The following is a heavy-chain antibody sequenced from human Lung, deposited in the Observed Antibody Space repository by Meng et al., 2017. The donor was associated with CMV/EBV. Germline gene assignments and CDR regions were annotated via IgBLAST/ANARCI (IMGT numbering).Heavy chain of an antibody. Sequence: GESLKISCAASGFTFSSYAMHWVRQAPGKGLEWVAVISYDGTNKYYADSVKGRFTISRDNSKNTLYLQMNSLRAEDTAVCYCARDQFEYWGHGTLVTVSS. J-gene: IGHJ4*01. V-gene: IGHV3-30-3*01. CDR3: ARDQFEY. CDR1: GFTFSSYA. CDR2: ISYDGTNK.